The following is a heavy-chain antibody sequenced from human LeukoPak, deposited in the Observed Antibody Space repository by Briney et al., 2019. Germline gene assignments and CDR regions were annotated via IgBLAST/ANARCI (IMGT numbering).Heavy chain of an antibody. V-gene: IGHV4-34*01. CDR3: ARGGDIVVVPATFDP. CDR1: GGSFSGYY. Sequence: PSETLSLTCAVYGGSFSGYYWSWIRQPPGKGLEWIGEINHSGSTNYNPSLKSRVTISVDTSKNQFSLKLSSVTAADTPVYYCARGGDIVVVPATFDPWGQGTLVTVSS. CDR2: INHSGST. J-gene: IGHJ5*02. D-gene: IGHD2-2*01.